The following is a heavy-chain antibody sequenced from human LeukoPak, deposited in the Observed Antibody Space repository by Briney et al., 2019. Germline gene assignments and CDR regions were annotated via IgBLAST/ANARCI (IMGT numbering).Heavy chain of an antibody. Sequence: GASVKVSCKASGYTFTSYGISWVRQAPGQGLEWMGWISAYNGNTNYAQKLQGRVTMTTDTSTSTAYMELRSLRSDDTAVYYCARRGSSWVLSDVYYFDYWGQGTLVTVSS. J-gene: IGHJ4*02. CDR1: GYTFTSYG. CDR2: ISAYNGNT. V-gene: IGHV1-18*01. CDR3: ARRGSSWVLSDVYYFDY. D-gene: IGHD6-13*01.